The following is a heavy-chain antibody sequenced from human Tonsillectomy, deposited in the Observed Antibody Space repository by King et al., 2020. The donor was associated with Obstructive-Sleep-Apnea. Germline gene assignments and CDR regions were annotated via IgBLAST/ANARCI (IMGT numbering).Heavy chain of an antibody. V-gene: IGHV4-39*07. CDR2: IYYSGST. CDR3: ARGGDDNWNDGHFDY. CDR1: GDSISSGNYY. J-gene: IGHJ4*02. D-gene: IGHD1-1*01. Sequence: QLQLQESGPGLVKPSETLSLTCTVSGDSISSGNYYWGWIRQPPGKGLEWIGSIYYSGSTYYIPSLKCRVTISIHTSNNQFSLKLTSVTAADTAIYYCARGGDDNWNDGHFDYWGQGTLVAVSS.